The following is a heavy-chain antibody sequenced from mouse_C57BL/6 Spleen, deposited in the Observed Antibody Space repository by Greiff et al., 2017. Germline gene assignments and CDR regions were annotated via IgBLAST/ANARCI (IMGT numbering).Heavy chain of an antibody. J-gene: IGHJ4*01. V-gene: IGHV1-4*01. CDR2: INPSSGYT. CDR1: GYTFTSYT. CDR3: ARTGKGYAMDY. Sequence: VQLQQSGAELARPGASVKMSCKASGYTFTSYTMHWVKQRPGQGLEWIGYINPSSGYTKYNQKFKDKATLTADKSSSTAYMQLSSLTSEDSAVYYCARTGKGYAMDYWGQGTSVTVSS.